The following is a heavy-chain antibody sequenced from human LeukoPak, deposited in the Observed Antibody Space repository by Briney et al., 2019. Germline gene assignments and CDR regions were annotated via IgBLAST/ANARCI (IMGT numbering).Heavy chain of an antibody. CDR1: GGSISSYY. CDR3: ARRLAADDAFDI. V-gene: IGHV4-59*08. CDR2: IYYSGST. D-gene: IGHD2-15*01. J-gene: IGHJ3*02. Sequence: SETLSLTCTVSGGSISSYYWSWLRQPPGKGLEWIGYIYYSGSTNYNPFLKSRVTISVDTSKNQFSLKLSSVTAADTAVYYCARRLAADDAFDIWGQGTMVTVSS.